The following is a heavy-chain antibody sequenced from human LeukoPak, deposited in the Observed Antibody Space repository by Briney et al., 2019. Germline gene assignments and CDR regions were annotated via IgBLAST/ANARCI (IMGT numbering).Heavy chain of an antibody. Sequence: SETLSLTCTVSGGSISSYYWSWIRQPPGKGLEWIGYIYYSGSTNYNPSLKSRVTISVDTSKNQFSLKLSSVTAADTAVYYCARGELELRGGHYYYYYYMDVWGKGTTVTVSS. V-gene: IGHV4-59*01. J-gene: IGHJ6*03. CDR3: ARGELELRGGHYYYYYYMDV. CDR1: GGSISSYY. CDR2: IYYSGST. D-gene: IGHD1-7*01.